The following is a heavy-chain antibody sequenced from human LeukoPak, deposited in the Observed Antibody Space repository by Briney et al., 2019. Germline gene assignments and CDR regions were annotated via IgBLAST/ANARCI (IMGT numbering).Heavy chain of an antibody. V-gene: IGHV3-23*01. Sequence: QPGGSLRLSCAAPGFTFSSYAMSWVRQAPGKGLEWVSSISGTSGSTFYADSVQGRFTISRDNSKNTLYLQMNSLRAEDTAVYYCAKVPFDWISSTNYYYYTDVWGKGTTVTVSS. CDR3: AKVPFDWISSTNYYYYTDV. J-gene: IGHJ6*03. CDR1: GFTFSSYA. CDR2: ISGTSGST. D-gene: IGHD3-9*01.